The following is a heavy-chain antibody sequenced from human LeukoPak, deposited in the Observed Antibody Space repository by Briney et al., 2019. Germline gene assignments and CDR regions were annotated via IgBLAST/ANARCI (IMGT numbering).Heavy chain of an antibody. D-gene: IGHD2-15*01. CDR3: ARTYCRGGTCYSWDY. V-gene: IGHV4-31*03. J-gene: IGHJ4*02. CDR1: GDSISSGDYY. CDR2: INYSGTT. Sequence: PSQTLSLTCTVSGDSISSGDYYWSWARQHAGKGLEWIGYINYSGTTYYNPSLTSRVTISVDTSKNQFSLKLSSVTAVDTAVYYCARTYCRGGTCYSWDYWGQGTLVTVSS.